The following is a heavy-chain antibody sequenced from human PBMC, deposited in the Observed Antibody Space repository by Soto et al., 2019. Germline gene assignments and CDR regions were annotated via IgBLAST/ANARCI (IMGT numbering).Heavy chain of an antibody. V-gene: IGHV4-39*01. D-gene: IGHD1-1*01. CDR2: VYYSGST. Sequence: SVTLSLTCTVSGGSISSSSYYWGWIRQPPGKGLEWIGSVYYSGSTYYNPSLKSRFTISVDTSTSQFCLKLSSVTAADKSVYYCGRLQFIDWFEHWCQGTLLKVFS. CDR1: GGSISSSSYY. J-gene: IGHJ5*01. CDR3: GRLQFIDWFEH.